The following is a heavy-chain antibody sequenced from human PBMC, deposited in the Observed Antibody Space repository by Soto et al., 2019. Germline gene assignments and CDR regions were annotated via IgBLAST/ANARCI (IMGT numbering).Heavy chain of an antibody. CDR1: GFTFSSYG. D-gene: IGHD2-15*01. CDR3: ARVEGGGSWASLDY. CDR2: IWYDGSNK. J-gene: IGHJ4*02. Sequence: QVQLVESGGGVVQPGRSLRLSCAASGFTFSSYGMHWVRQAPGKGLEWVAVIWYDGSNKYYADSVKGRFTISRDNSKNTLYLQMNSLRAEDTAVYYCARVEGGGSWASLDYWGQGTLVTVSS. V-gene: IGHV3-33*01.